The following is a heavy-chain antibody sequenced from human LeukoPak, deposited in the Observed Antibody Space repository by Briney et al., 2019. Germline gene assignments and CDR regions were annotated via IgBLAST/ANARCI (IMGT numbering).Heavy chain of an antibody. CDR2: FDPEDGET. Sequence: ASVKVSCKVSGYTLTELSMHWVRQAPGKGLEWMGGFDPEDGETIYAQKFQGRVTMTEDTSTDTDYMELSSLRSEDTAVYYCATSTVTTRPFGYWGQGTLVTVSS. CDR1: GYTLTELS. V-gene: IGHV1-24*01. J-gene: IGHJ4*02. D-gene: IGHD4-11*01. CDR3: ATSTVTTRPFGY.